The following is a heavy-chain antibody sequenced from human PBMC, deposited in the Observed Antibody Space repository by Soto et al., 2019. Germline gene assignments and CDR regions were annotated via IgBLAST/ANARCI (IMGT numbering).Heavy chain of an antibody. CDR2: IYFGGRS. V-gene: IGHV4-31*03. J-gene: IGHJ4*02. Sequence: QVQLQESGPGLVKPSQTLSLTCTVSGGSISNGGYYWTWIRQHPGKGLEWIGYIYFGGRSLYNPSLRSRISMSVAATKHQFSLTMSSLTAADPAVYYCAKEIREWGQGTLVTVSS. CDR1: GGSISNGGYY. CDR3: AKEIRE.